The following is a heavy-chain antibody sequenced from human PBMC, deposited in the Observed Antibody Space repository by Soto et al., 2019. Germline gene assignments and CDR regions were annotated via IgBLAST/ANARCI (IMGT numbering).Heavy chain of an antibody. J-gene: IGHJ4*02. D-gene: IGHD2-15*01. CDR2: ISYDGSEK. CDR3: VKDSSPGGYFDS. Sequence: QVQLVESGGGVVHPGRSLRLSCAVSGFTFRNFGMHWVRQAPGKGLEWVAVISYDGSEKYYVESVKGRFTVFRDNYKNTLSLQMNSLRSDDTAVYYCVKDSSPGGYFDSWGQGTLVTVSS. V-gene: IGHV3-30*18. CDR1: GFTFRNFG.